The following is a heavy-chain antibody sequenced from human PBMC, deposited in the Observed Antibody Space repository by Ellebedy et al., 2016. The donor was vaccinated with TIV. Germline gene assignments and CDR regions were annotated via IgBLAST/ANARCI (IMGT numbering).Heavy chain of an antibody. V-gene: IGHV3-7*03. J-gene: IGHJ4*02. Sequence: GESLKISCAASGFTFTNYWMSWVRQAPGKGLEWVATIKQGGSEKYYVDSVKGRFTISRDNAKSSLYLQMNSLRAEDTAVYYCARLDAIIDVKSLDYWGQGTLVTVSS. D-gene: IGHD3-10*01. CDR3: ARLDAIIDVKSLDY. CDR2: IKQGGSEK. CDR1: GFTFTNYW.